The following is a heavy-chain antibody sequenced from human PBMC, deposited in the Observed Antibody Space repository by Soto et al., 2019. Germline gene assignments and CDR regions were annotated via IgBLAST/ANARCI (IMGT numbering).Heavy chain of an antibody. CDR1: GGSISSTDHY. CDR3: ARLVFNCLRGSCDDYTFYGLDV. J-gene: IGHJ6*02. Sequence: PSENLSLTCTVSGGSISSTDHYGGWICQPPGKGLEWLGRIYYTGRCLHNRSRKRRGTISVDASRHKCSLWLRSVEASGTAVYYCARLVFNCLRGSCDDYTFYGLDVWGPGATVKVSS. CDR2: IYYTGRC. D-gene: IGHD2-15*01. V-gene: IGHV4-39*01.